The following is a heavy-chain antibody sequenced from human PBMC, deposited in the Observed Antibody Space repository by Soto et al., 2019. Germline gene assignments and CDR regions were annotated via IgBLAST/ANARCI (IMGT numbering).Heavy chain of an antibody. J-gene: IGHJ4*02. V-gene: IGHV2-5*01. Sequence: QITLKESGPTLVKPTQTLTLTCTFSGFSLSTSGVGVGWIRQPPGKALEWLALIYWNDDKRYSPSLKSRLTITKDTSKNQVVRTMTNMDPVDTATYYCAHGKQLGSFDYWGQGTLVTVCS. CDR1: GFSLSTSGVG. CDR3: AHGKQLGSFDY. D-gene: IGHD6-6*01. CDR2: IYWNDDK.